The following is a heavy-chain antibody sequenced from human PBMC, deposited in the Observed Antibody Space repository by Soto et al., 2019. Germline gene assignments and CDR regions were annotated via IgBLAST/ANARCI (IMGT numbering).Heavy chain of an antibody. D-gene: IGHD6-19*01. J-gene: IGHJ6*02. CDR2: IYPGDSDT. Sequence: GESLKISCKGSGYTFTNYWIVWVRQIPGKGLEWMGIIYPGDSDTRYSPSFEGQVTISADRSISTAYLQWSSLKASDTGMYYCARYPTLADYFFHGMDVWGQGTAVTVSS. CDR3: ARYPTLADYFFHGMDV. V-gene: IGHV5-51*01. CDR1: GYTFTNYW.